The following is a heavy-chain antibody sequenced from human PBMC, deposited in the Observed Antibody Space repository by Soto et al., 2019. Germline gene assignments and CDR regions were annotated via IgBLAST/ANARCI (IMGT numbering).Heavy chain of an antibody. CDR2: ISAHTGMT. CDR1: GYTFTSYY. Sequence: ASVKVSCKASGYTFTSYYMHWVRQAPGQGLEWMGWISAHTGMTNYAQEFKGRVTMTTDTSANTASMELRSLKSDDTAVYYCARVPGRWGNSYGMDVWGQGTTVTVSS. V-gene: IGHV1-18*04. J-gene: IGHJ6*02. CDR3: ARVPGRWGNSYGMDV. D-gene: IGHD3-16*01.